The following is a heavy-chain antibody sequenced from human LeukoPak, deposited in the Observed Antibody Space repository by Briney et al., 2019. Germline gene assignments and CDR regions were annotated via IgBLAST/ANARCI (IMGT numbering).Heavy chain of an antibody. CDR3: ARASFQRWLQLGGD. J-gene: IGHJ4*02. Sequence: GGSLRLSCKASGFTFSTYSMNWVRQAPGKGLEWVSYISSISSTIYYADSVKGRFTISRDNAKNSLYLQMNSLRDEDTAVYYCARASFQRWLQLGGDWGQGTLVTVSS. CDR1: GFTFSTYS. D-gene: IGHD5-24*01. CDR2: ISSISSTI. V-gene: IGHV3-48*02.